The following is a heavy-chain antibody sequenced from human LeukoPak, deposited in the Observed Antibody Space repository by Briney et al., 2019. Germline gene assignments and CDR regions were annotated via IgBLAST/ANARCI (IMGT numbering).Heavy chain of an antibody. CDR1: GYTFTGYY. Sequence: ASVKVSCEASGYTFTGYYMHWVRQAPGQGLEWMGWINPNNDGTNYAQKFQGRVTMTRDTSISTAYMELSRLGSDDTAVYYCARGLSPGSPSAFDIWGQGTMVTVPS. V-gene: IGHV1-2*02. D-gene: IGHD3-10*01. J-gene: IGHJ3*02. CDR3: ARGLSPGSPSAFDI. CDR2: INPNNDGT.